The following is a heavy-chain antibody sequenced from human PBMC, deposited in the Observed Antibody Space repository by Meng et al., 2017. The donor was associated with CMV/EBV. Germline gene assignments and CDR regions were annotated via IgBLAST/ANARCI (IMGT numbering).Heavy chain of an antibody. V-gene: IGHV2-5*02. CDR3: ARIAAAGRFDY. J-gene: IGHJ4*02. CDR1: GFSLGIGGGA. Sequence: PTLLNPTPTLPLTCTVSGFSLGIGGGAVGWIRQPPGKALEWLALIYWDDDKRYSPSLKSRLTITKDTSKNQVVLTMTNMDPVDTATYYCARIAAAGRFDYWGQGTLVTVSS. D-gene: IGHD6-13*01. CDR2: IYWDDDK.